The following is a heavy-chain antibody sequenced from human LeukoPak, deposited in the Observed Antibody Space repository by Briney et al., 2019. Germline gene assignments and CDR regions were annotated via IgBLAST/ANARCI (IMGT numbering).Heavy chain of an antibody. CDR2: ISYDGSNK. CDR3: ARERPGDCSGGSCYSTRFDY. D-gene: IGHD2-15*01. J-gene: IGHJ4*02. CDR1: GFTFSSYA. V-gene: IGHV3-30-3*01. Sequence: GGSLRLSCAASGFTFSSYAMHWVRQAPGKGLEWVAVISYDGSNKYYADSVKGRFTISRDNSKNTLYLQMNSLRAEDTAVYYCARERPGDCSGGSCYSTRFDYWGQGTLVTVSS.